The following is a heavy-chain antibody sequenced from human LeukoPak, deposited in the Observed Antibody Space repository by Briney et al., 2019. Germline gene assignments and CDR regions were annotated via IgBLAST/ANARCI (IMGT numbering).Heavy chain of an antibody. CDR3: AKEVILWFGELLRKPYGMDV. CDR2: ISYGGSNK. V-gene: IGHV3-30*18. CDR1: GFTFSSYN. Sequence: GGSLRLSCAASGFTFSSYNMNWVRQAPGKGLEWVAVISYGGSNKYYADSVKGRFTISRDNSKNTLYLQMNSLRAEDTAVYYCAKEVILWFGELLRKPYGMDVWGQGTTVTVSS. J-gene: IGHJ6*02. D-gene: IGHD3-10*01.